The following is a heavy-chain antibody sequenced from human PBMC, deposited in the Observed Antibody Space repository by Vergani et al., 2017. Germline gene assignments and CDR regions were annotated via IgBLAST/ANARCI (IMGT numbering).Heavy chain of an antibody. Sequence: QVQLVQSGAEVKKPGSSVKVSCKASGGTFSSYAISWVRQAPGQGLEWMGGITPIFGTANYAQKFQGRVTITADESTSTAYMERSSLRSEDTAVYYCARGTLTVTIRGWDYYYYYMDVWGKGTTVTVSS. CDR2: ITPIFGTA. J-gene: IGHJ6*03. V-gene: IGHV1-69*01. CDR3: ARGTLTVTIRGWDYYYYYMDV. D-gene: IGHD4-11*01. CDR1: GGTFSSYA.